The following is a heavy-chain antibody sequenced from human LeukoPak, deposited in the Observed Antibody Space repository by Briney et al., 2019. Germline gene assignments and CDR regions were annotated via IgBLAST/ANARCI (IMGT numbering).Heavy chain of an antibody. V-gene: IGHV1-18*01. D-gene: IGHD3-22*01. CDR3: ARERRITMIVVAQRVMDV. CDR1: GYTFTSYG. Sequence: ASVKVSCKASGYTFTSYGISWVRQAPGQGLEWMGWISAYNGNTNYAQKLQGRVTMTTDTSTSTAYMELRSLRSDDTAVYYCARERRITMIVVAQRVMDVWGQGTTVTVSS. CDR2: ISAYNGNT. J-gene: IGHJ6*02.